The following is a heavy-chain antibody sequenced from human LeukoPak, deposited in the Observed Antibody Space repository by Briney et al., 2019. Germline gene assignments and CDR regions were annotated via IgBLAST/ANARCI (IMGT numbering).Heavy chain of an antibody. D-gene: IGHD4-23*01. J-gene: IGHJ4*02. V-gene: IGHV4-38-2*02. CDR1: GYSISSGYY. Sequence: SETLSLTCTVSGYSISSGYYWGWIRQPPGKGLEWIGSIYHSGSTYYNPSLKSRGTISVDASKNQFSLKLSSVTAADTAVYYCARGTPYDYGGNAPFDYWGQGTLVTVSS. CDR2: IYHSGST. CDR3: ARGTPYDYGGNAPFDY.